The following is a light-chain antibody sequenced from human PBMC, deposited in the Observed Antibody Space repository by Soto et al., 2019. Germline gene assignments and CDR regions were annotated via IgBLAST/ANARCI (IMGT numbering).Light chain of an antibody. CDR2: GAS. CDR1: ESLSRN. J-gene: IGKJ4*01. V-gene: IGKV3-15*01. CDR3: QQYNNWPPFT. Sequence: ETVMTQSPATLSVSPGEKVTLSCRASESLSRNLAWYQQKSGQAPRLLIYGASTRATGVPARFSGSGPGTEFTLTISSLQSDDFAIYFCQQYNNWPPFTFGGGTTVEIK.